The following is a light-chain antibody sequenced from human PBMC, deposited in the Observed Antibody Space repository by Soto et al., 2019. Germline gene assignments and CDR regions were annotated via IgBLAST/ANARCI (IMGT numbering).Light chain of an antibody. Sequence: DIHMTQSPSTLSASVGARLTITCRASQSISSWLAWYKQKPGKAPKLLIYDASILESGVPSRFSDVGSGTYFSLSISGLQPDDFATYYCQQYNSYSSTFGQGTNVEIK. CDR3: QQYNSYSST. V-gene: IGKV1-5*01. CDR1: QSISSW. J-gene: IGKJ1*01. CDR2: DAS.